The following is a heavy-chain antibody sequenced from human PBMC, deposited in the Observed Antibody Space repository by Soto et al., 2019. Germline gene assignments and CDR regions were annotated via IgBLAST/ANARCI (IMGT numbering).Heavy chain of an antibody. J-gene: IGHJ4*02. V-gene: IGHV3-21*05. Sequence: EVQLVESGGGLVKPGGSLRLSCAASGFTFSSYSMNWFRQAPGKGLEWVSYISSSSSYISYADSVKGRFTISRDNAKNSLYLQMNSLRAEDTAVYYCAREAADGKGGFDYWGQGTLVTVSS. CDR1: GFTFSSYS. D-gene: IGHD6-13*01. CDR3: AREAADGKGGFDY. CDR2: ISSSSSYI.